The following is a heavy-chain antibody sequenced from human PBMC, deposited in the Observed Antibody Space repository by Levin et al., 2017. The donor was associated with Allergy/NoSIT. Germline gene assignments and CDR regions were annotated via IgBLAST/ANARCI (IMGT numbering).Heavy chain of an antibody. CDR1: GFTFSSYA. Sequence: PGGSLRLSCAASGFTFSSYAMHWVRQAPGKGLEYVSAISSNGGSTYYANSVKGRFTISRDNSKNTLYLQMGSLRAEDMAVYSCARDAVRGYSGSYVFDYWGQGTLVTVSS. D-gene: IGHD1-26*01. CDR3: ARDAVRGYSGSYVFDY. V-gene: IGHV3-64*01. J-gene: IGHJ4*02. CDR2: ISSNGGST.